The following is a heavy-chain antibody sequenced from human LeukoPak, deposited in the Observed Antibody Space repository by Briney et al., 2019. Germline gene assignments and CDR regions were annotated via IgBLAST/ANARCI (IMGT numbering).Heavy chain of an antibody. J-gene: IGHJ5*02. Sequence: GGSLRLSCAASGFTFSSYSMNWVRQTPGKGLEWVSSISSSSSCIYYADSVKGRFTISRDDAKNSLYLQMNSLRAEDTAVYYCARGGKVTLSTWGQGTLVIVSS. CDR1: GFTFSSYS. V-gene: IGHV3-21*01. D-gene: IGHD4-23*01. CDR2: ISSSSSCI. CDR3: ARGGKVTLST.